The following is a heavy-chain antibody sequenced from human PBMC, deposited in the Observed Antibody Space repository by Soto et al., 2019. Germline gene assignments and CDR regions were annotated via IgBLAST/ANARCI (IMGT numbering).Heavy chain of an antibody. CDR3: ARRHGSSSGYGGDYGMDV. CDR2: IHYSGST. Sequence: QPPGKGLEWIGYIHYSGSTYYNPSLKSRVTISVDTSKNQFSLKLSSVTAADTAVYYCARRHGSSSGYGGDYGMDVGGQGTTFSV. V-gene: IGHV4-39*01. D-gene: IGHD6-13*01. J-gene: IGHJ6*02.